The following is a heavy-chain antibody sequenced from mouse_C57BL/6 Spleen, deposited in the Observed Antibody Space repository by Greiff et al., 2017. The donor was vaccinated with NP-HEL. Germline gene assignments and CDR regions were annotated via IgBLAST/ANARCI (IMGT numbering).Heavy chain of an antibody. J-gene: IGHJ3*01. D-gene: IGHD2-4*01. Sequence: EVQLQQSGPELVKPGASVKIPCKASGYTFTDYNMDWVKQSHGKSLEWIGDINPNNGGTIYNQKFKGKATLTVDKSSSTAYMELRSLTSEDTAVYYCATNDYGGWFAYWGQGTLVTVSA. CDR2: INPNNGGT. CDR1: GYTFTDYN. V-gene: IGHV1-18*01. CDR3: ATNDYGGWFAY.